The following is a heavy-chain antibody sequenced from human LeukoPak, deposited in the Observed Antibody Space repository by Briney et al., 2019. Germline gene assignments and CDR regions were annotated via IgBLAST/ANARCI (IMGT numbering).Heavy chain of an antibody. CDR2: TYTSGST. J-gene: IGHJ4*02. Sequence: SQTLSLTCTVSGGSISSGSYYWSWIRQPAWKGLEWIGRTYTSGSTNYNPSLKSRVTISVDTSKNQFSLKLSSVTAADTAVYYCARQGRCSGGSCYTPPIGVDYWGQGTLVTVSS. D-gene: IGHD2-15*01. CDR3: ARQGRCSGGSCYTPPIGVDY. V-gene: IGHV4-61*02. CDR1: GGSISSGSYY.